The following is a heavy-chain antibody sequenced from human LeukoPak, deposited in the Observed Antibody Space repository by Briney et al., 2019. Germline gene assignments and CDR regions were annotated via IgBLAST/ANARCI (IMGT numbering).Heavy chain of an antibody. V-gene: IGHV1-8*02. CDR2: MNPNSGDT. CDR1: GGTFSSYA. D-gene: IGHD3-22*01. Sequence: GSSVKVSCKASGGTFSSYAISWVRQATGQGLEWMGWMNPNSGDTAYAQKFQGRVAMTRDTSITTAYMELSSLRSEDTAVYYCARGLGDYYDTSDYYYAVPAHGGQGTLVTVSS. CDR3: ARGLGDYYDTSDYYYAVPAH. J-gene: IGHJ4*02.